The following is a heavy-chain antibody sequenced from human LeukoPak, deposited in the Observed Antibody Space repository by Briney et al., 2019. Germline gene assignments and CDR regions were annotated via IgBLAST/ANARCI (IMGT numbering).Heavy chain of an antibody. CDR2: ISSSSSYI. Sequence: PGGSLRLSCAASGFTFSSYSMNWVRQAPGKGLEWVSSISSSSSYIYYADSVKGRFTISRDNAKNSLYLQMNSLRAEDTAVYYCAREFGRRDGYNFRTHAPDFDYWGQGTLVTVSS. D-gene: IGHD5-24*01. V-gene: IGHV3-21*01. J-gene: IGHJ4*02. CDR3: AREFGRRDGYNFRTHAPDFDY. CDR1: GFTFSSYS.